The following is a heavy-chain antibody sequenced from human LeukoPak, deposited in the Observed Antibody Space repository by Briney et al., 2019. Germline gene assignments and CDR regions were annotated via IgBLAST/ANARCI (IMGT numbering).Heavy chain of an antibody. J-gene: IGHJ6*03. CDR1: GYTFTSYG. CDR3: ARGGSGSWHYYYYYMDV. Sequence: ASVKVSCKASGYTFTSYGISWVRQAPGQGLEWMGWISAYNGNTNYAQKLQGRVTMTTDTSTSTAYMELRSLRSDDTAVYYCARGGSGSWHYYYYYMDVWGKGTTVTVSS. CDR2: ISAYNGNT. V-gene: IGHV1-18*01. D-gene: IGHD1-26*01.